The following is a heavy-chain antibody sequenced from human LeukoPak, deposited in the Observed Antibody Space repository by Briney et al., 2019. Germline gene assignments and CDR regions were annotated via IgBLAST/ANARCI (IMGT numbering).Heavy chain of an antibody. D-gene: IGHD6-19*01. Sequence: PGGSLRLSCAASGFTFSSYSMNWVRQAPGKGLEWVSSISSSSYIYYADSVKGRFTISRDNAKNSLYLQMNSLRAEDTAVYYCARAPYSSGWYCFDYWGQGTLVTVSS. V-gene: IGHV3-21*01. CDR1: GFTFSSYS. J-gene: IGHJ4*02. CDR2: ISSSSYI. CDR3: ARAPYSSGWYCFDY.